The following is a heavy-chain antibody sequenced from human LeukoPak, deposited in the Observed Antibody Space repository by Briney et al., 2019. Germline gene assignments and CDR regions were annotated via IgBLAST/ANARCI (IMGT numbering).Heavy chain of an antibody. CDR2: IYYSGST. Sequence: KASETLSLTCTVSGGSISSSSYYWGWIRQPPGKGLEWIGSIYYSGSTYCNPSLKSRVTISVDTSKNQFSLKLSSVTAADTAVYYCATLGTTVTTDYYYYYMDVWGKGTTVTVSS. V-gene: IGHV4-39*01. CDR1: GGSISSSSYY. J-gene: IGHJ6*03. D-gene: IGHD4-17*01. CDR3: ATLGTTVTTDYYYYYMDV.